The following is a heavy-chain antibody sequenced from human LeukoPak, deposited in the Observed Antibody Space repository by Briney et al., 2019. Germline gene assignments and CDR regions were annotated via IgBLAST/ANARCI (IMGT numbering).Heavy chain of an antibody. CDR1: GFTFSSYA. V-gene: IGHV3-30-3*01. CDR3: ARDLLRYFDWFPFY. J-gene: IGHJ4*02. Sequence: GGSLRLSCAASGFTFSSYAMHWVRQAPGKGLEWVAVISYDGSNKYYADSAKGRFTISRDNSKNTLYLQMNSLRAEDTAVYYCARDLLRYFDWFPFYWGQGTLVTVSS. CDR2: ISYDGSNK. D-gene: IGHD3-9*01.